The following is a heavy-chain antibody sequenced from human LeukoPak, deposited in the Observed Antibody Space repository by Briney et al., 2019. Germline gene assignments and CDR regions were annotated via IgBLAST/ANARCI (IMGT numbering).Heavy chain of an antibody. CDR3: ARGATAHFDY. D-gene: IGHD5-12*01. J-gene: IGHJ4*02. CDR2: TYYRSKWFF. CDR1: GDSVSSNSVA. V-gene: IGHV6-1*01. Sequence: RSQTLSLTCAISGDSVSSNSVAWNWVRQSPSRGLEWLGRTYYRSKWFFDYAVSVKSRITINPDTSKNQFSLQLNSVTPEDTAVYYCARGATAHFDYWGQGFLVTVSS.